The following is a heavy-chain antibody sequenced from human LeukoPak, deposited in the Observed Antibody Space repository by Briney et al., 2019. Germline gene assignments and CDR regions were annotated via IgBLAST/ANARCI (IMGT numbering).Heavy chain of an antibody. V-gene: IGHV3-23*01. CDR1: GFTFSSYA. D-gene: IGHD2-15*01. CDR2: ISGSGGST. Sequence: PGGSLRLSCAASGFTFSSYAMSWVRQAPGKGLEWVSAISGSGGSTYYADSVKGRFTISRDNSKNTLYLQMNSLRAEDTAVYYCASLGYCSGGSCYYYYYYYMDVWGKGTTVTVSS. J-gene: IGHJ6*03. CDR3: ASLGYCSGGSCYYYYYYYMDV.